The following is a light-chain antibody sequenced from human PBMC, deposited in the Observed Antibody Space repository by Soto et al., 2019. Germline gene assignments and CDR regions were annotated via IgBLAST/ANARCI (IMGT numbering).Light chain of an antibody. Sequence: QSALTQPPSVSGSPGRSVTISCTGTSSDVGRYNRVSWYQQPPGTAPKLMIYEVSNRPSGVPDRFSGSKSGNTASLTISGLQAEDEADYYCSLYIATTTYVF. CDR2: EVS. V-gene: IGLV2-18*01. J-gene: IGLJ1*01. CDR1: SSDVGRYNR. CDR3: SLYIATTTYV.